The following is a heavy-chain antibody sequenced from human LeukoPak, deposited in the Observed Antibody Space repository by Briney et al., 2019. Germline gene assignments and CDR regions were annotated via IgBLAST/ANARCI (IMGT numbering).Heavy chain of an antibody. Sequence: GGSLRLSCTASGFTFSNYWMHWVRQAPGKGLVWVSLVNDDGSTTVYADSVKGRFTISRDNAKNTLYLQMNSLRAEDTAVYYCARDDSSVRANCWGQGALVTVSS. D-gene: IGHD3-22*01. CDR3: ARDDSSVRANC. V-gene: IGHV3-74*01. CDR2: VNDDGSTT. CDR1: GFTFSNYW. J-gene: IGHJ4*02.